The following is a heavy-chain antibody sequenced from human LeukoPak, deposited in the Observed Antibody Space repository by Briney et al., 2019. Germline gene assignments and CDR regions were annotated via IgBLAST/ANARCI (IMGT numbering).Heavy chain of an antibody. Sequence: GGSLRLSCAASGFTFSNAWMSWVRQAPGKGLEWVGRVKSKTDGGTTEYAAPVKGRFTISRDDSKKTLYLEMNSLETEDTAIYYCNTDYNYGENTRFGYWGQGTLVTVSS. V-gene: IGHV3-15*01. CDR1: GFTFSNAW. D-gene: IGHD3-16*01. J-gene: IGHJ4*02. CDR2: VKSKTDGGTT. CDR3: NTDYNYGENTRFGY.